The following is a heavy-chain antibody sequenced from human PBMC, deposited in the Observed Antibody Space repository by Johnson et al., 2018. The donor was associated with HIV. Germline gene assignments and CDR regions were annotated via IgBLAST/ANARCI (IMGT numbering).Heavy chain of an antibody. CDR1: GFTFSSYS. Sequence: QLLLVESGGGVVQPGGSLRLSCAASGFTFSSYSMHWVRQAPGKGLEWVAVISYDGSNKYYADSVKGRFTISRDNSKNTLYLQMNNLRAEESAVYYCTTGCSGSNAFDIWGQGTMVTVSS. CDR2: ISYDGSNK. J-gene: IGHJ3*02. CDR3: TTGCSGSNAFDI. V-gene: IGHV3-30-3*01. D-gene: IGHD2-15*01.